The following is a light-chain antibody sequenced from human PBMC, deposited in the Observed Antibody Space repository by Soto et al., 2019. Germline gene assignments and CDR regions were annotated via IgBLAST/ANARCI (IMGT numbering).Light chain of an antibody. CDR3: QQADTFPIT. CDR2: AAS. V-gene: IGKV1D-12*01. Sequence: DIQMTQSPSSVSASVGDRVAISCQASQGISRSLAWYQQIPGKAPKLLIYAASSLQSGVPSRFSGSGFGTDFTLTISSLQPEDSAIYYCQQADTFPITFGQGTRLEI. CDR1: QGISRS. J-gene: IGKJ5*01.